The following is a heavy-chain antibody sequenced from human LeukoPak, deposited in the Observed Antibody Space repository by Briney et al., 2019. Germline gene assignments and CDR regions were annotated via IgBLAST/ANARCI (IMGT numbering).Heavy chain of an antibody. V-gene: IGHV1-69*13. CDR1: GYSFTGYY. Sequence: GASVKVSCKASGYSFTGYYMHWVRQAPGQGLEWMGGIIPIFGTANYAQKFQGRVTITADESTSTAYMELSSLRSEDTAVYYCARGPVVVTAISYYYYYYMDVWGKGTTVTISS. CDR3: ARGPVVVTAISYYYYYYMDV. D-gene: IGHD2-21*02. CDR2: IIPIFGTA. J-gene: IGHJ6*03.